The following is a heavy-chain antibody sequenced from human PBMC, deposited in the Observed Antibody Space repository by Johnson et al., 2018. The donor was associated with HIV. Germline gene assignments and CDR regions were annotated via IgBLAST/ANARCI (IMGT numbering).Heavy chain of an antibody. D-gene: IGHD1-1*01. CDR1: GFTFSDYY. Sequence: QVQLVESGGGLVQPGGSLRLSCAASGFTFSDYYMSWIRQAPGKGLEWVSYISSSGSTIYYADSVKGRFTISRDNAKNSLYLQMNSLRAEDTAVYSCAKDKQPGNGRYDALDIWGQGTTVIVSS. CDR3: AKDKQPGNGRYDALDI. CDR2: ISSSGSTI. V-gene: IGHV3-11*01. J-gene: IGHJ3*02.